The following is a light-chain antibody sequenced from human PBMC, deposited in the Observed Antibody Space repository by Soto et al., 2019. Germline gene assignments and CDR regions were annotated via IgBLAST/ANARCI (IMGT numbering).Light chain of an antibody. CDR2: KAS. V-gene: IGKV1-5*03. Sequence: DIQMTQSPSTLSAYEGDRVTITCRASQSINNWLAWYQQKPGKAPKLLISKASNLKSGVPSRFSGTGSGIESTLTITSLQPDDFASYYCQQYDSYPFTFGGGTKVEI. CDR3: QQYDSYPFT. J-gene: IGKJ4*01. CDR1: QSINNW.